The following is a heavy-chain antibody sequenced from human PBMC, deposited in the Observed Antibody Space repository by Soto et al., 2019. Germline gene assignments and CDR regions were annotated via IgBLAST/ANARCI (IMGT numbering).Heavy chain of an antibody. D-gene: IGHD5-18*01. J-gene: IGHJ6*02. CDR3: ARQEWVRLWTPGGIDV. CDR2: IYYSGST. Sequence: QLQLQESGPGLVKPSETLSLTCTVSGGSISSSSYYWGWIRQPPGKGLEWIGSIYYSGSTYYNPSQKDRATMAVATSKNQCPLQPSPVHAADTALYHCARQEWVRLWTPGGIDVWGQGTPVTVSS. CDR1: GGSISSSSYY. V-gene: IGHV4-39*01.